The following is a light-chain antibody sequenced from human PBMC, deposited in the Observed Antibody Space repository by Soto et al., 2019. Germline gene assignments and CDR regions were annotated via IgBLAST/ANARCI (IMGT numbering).Light chain of an antibody. CDR3: QQRYNWPPT. CDR1: QSVSRD. V-gene: IGKV3-11*01. J-gene: IGKJ2*01. Sequence: EIVLTQSPATLSLSPGERATLSCRASQSVSRDLAWYQQKPGRAPRLLIYDASNRATGIPARFSGSGSGTDFTLTIRSLEPEDFAVYYCQQRYNWPPTFGQGTKLEIK. CDR2: DAS.